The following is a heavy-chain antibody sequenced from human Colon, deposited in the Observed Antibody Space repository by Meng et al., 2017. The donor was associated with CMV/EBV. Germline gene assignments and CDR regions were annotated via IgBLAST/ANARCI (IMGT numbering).Heavy chain of an antibody. CDR2: INPNSGAT. D-gene: IGHD2-15*01. CDR3: ARPLRYCSGGSCAAYGY. J-gene: IGHJ4*02. V-gene: IGHV1-2*02. Sequence: ASVKVSCKSPRYNFTDSYIHWVRQAPGQGLELMGWINPNSGATKYAQMFQGRVTLTRDTSISTAYMELSRLRSDDTAVYYCARPLRYCSGGSCAAYGYWGQGTLVTVSS. CDR1: RYNFTDSY.